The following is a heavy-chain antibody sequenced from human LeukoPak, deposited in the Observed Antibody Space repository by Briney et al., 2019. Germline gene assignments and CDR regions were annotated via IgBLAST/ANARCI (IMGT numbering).Heavy chain of an antibody. V-gene: IGHV4-39*07. CDR2: IYYSGST. D-gene: IGHD4/OR15-4a*01. J-gene: IGHJ4*02. Sequence: SETLSLTCTVSGGSISSSGYYWGWIRQPPGKGLEWIGSIYYSGSTYYNLSLKSRVTISVDTSKNQFSLKLSSVTAADTAVYYCAGMTMVTGGFDYWGQGTLVTVSA. CDR1: GGSISSSGYY. CDR3: AGMTMVTGGFDY.